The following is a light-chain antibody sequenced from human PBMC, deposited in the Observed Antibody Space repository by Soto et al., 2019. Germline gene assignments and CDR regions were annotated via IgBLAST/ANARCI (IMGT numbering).Light chain of an antibody. CDR2: DAS. Sequence: EIVLTQSPATLSLSPGESATLSCRASQSVSSYLACYQQKPGQAPRLLIYDASNRATGIPARFSGSGSGTDFTLTISSLEPEDFAVYYCQQRSNWRPYTFGQGTK. CDR1: QSVSSY. CDR3: QQRSNWRPYT. J-gene: IGKJ2*01. V-gene: IGKV3-11*01.